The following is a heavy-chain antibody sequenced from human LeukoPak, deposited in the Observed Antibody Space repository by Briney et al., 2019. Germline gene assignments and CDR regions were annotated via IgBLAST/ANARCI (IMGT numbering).Heavy chain of an antibody. J-gene: IGHJ4*02. V-gene: IGHV3-21*01. CDR3: ARVPEDIVVVVATLSPDY. Sequence: GGSLRLSCAASGFTFSSYSMNWVRQAPGKGLEWVSSISSSSSYIYYADSVKGRFTISRDNAKNSLYLQMNSLRAEDTAVYYCARVPEDIVVVVATLSPDYWGQGTLVTVSS. CDR1: GFTFSSYS. D-gene: IGHD2-15*01. CDR2: ISSSSSYI.